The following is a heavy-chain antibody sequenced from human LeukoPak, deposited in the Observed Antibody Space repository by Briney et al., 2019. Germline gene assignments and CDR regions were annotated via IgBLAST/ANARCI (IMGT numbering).Heavy chain of an antibody. CDR2: IIPIFGTA. J-gene: IGHJ4*02. D-gene: IGHD3-16*01. CDR3: ARGHTFGGLRSPFDY. CDR1: GGTFSSYD. V-gene: IGHV1-69*06. Sequence: SVKVSCKASGGTFSSYDISWVRQAPGHGLEWMGGIIPIFGTANYAQKFQGRVTITADKSTSTAYMELSSLRSEDTAVYYCARGHTFGGLRSPFDYWGQGTLVTVSS.